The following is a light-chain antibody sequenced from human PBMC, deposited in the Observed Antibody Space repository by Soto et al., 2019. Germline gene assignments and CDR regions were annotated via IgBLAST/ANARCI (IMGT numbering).Light chain of an antibody. Sequence: DIQLTQSPSFLSASVGDRVTITCRASQGIAGSLAWYQQKPGKSPKLLIYAESTLQSGVPSRFSGSGSGTRGTLTISSLQPEDFATYYCQQVKSYPRTFGGGTKVDIK. CDR1: QGIAGS. J-gene: IGKJ4*01. CDR3: QQVKSYPRT. V-gene: IGKV1-9*01. CDR2: AES.